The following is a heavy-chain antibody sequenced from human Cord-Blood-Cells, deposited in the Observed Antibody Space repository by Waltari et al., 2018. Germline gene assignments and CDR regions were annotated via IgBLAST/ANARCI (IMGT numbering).Heavy chain of an antibody. CDR3: AREPRRGYSYGRSFDY. V-gene: IGHV1-69*01. CDR2: SSPIVGTA. J-gene: IGHJ4*02. D-gene: IGHD5-18*01. Sequence: VQLVQSGAEVKKPGYSVKVSCKASGGTFSSSAISWVRQAAGQGLEWWGGSSPIVGTASYAQQFQARVTITASESTSTAYMELSSLRSEDTAVDYCAREPRRGYSYGRSFDYWGQGTLVTVSS. CDR1: GGTFSSSA.